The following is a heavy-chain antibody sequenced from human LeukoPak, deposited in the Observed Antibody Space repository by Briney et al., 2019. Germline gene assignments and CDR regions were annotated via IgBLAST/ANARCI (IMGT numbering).Heavy chain of an antibody. CDR1: GYTFTSYG. V-gene: IGHV1-18*01. CDR3: ARDEDPGYSSSWIDY. D-gene: IGHD6-13*01. J-gene: IGHJ4*02. Sequence: ASVKVSCKASGYTFTSYGISWVRQAPGQGLEWMGWFSAYNGNTNYAQKLQGRVTMTTDTSTSTAYMELRSLRSDDTAVYYCARDEDPGYSSSWIDYWGQGTLVTVSS. CDR2: FSAYNGNT.